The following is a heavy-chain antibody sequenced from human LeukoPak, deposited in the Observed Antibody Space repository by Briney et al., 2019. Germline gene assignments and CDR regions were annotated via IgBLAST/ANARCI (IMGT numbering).Heavy chain of an antibody. V-gene: IGHV3-74*01. CDR1: GFIFSSYW. J-gene: IGHJ4*02. CDR3: ARDFDSGSSY. D-gene: IGHD3-10*01. Sequence: GGSLRFSCAASGFIFSSYWMHWVRHAPGKGLAWVSRINTDGSSTSYADSVKGRFTISRDNAKNTLYLQMNSLRAEDTAVYYCARDFDSGSSYWGQGTLVTVSS. CDR2: INTDGSST.